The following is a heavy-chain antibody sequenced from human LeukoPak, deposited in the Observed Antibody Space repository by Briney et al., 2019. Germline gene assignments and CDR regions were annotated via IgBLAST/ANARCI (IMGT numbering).Heavy chain of an antibody. D-gene: IGHD2-15*01. CDR3: AKGRCSGGSCYGRGFDY. Sequence: GGSLRLSCAAPGFTFDTYAMSWVRQAPGKGLEWVSGLSGSGGSTYYADSVKGRFTISRDNAKNTLYLQMNSLRAEDTAVYYCAKGRCSGGSCYGRGFDYWGQGTLVTVSS. V-gene: IGHV3-23*01. J-gene: IGHJ4*02. CDR1: GFTFDTYA. CDR2: LSGSGGST.